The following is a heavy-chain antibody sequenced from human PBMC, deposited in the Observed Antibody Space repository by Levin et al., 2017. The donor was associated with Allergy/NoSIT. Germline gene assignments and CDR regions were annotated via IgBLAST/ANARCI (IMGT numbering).Heavy chain of an antibody. Sequence: PGESLKISCAASGFNFSSYGMSWVRQAPGKGLEWVSFISGSGGAKHYTDSAKGRFTISRDNSKNTLFLQMNSLRADDTALYYCAKDTHRARLVITHFDSWGQGTLVTVSS. V-gene: IGHV3-23*01. D-gene: IGHD3-9*01. CDR2: ISGSGGAK. CDR3: AKDTHRARLVITHFDS. J-gene: IGHJ4*02. CDR1: GFNFSSYG.